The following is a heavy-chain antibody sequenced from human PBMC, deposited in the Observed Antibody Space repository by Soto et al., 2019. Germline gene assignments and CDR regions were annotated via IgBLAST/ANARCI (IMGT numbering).Heavy chain of an antibody. D-gene: IGHD6-13*01. CDR2: ISYDGSNK. CDR1: GFTFSSYG. J-gene: IGHJ6*02. Sequence: GGSLRLSCAASGFTFSSYGMHWVRQAPGKGLEWVAVISYDGSNKYYAESVKGRFTISRDNSKNTLYLQMNSLRAEDTAVYYCAKDIIVIAAAGTPSFIFGYYYYGMDVWGQGTTVTVSS. CDR3: AKDIIVIAAAGTPSFIFGYYYYGMDV. V-gene: IGHV3-30*18.